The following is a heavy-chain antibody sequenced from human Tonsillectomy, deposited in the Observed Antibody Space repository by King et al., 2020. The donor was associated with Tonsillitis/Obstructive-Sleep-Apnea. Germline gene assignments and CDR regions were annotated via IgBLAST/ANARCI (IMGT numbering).Heavy chain of an antibody. V-gene: IGHV4-31*03. CDR1: GGSISCGGYY. CDR2: IYYSGST. CDR3: ARLGGKRNAFDI. D-gene: IGHD3-16*01. J-gene: IGHJ3*02. Sequence: QLQESGPGLVKPSQTLSLTCTVSGGSISCGGYYWGWFRQHPGKVLEWIGYIYYSGSTYYNPSLKSRVTISVDTSKNQFSLKLSSVTAADTAVYYCARLGGKRNAFDIWGQGTMVTVSS.